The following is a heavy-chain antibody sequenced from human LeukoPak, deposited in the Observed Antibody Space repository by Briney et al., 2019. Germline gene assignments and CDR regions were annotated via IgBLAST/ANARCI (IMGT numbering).Heavy chain of an antibody. CDR2: INPSGGST. Sequence: ASVKVSCKASGYTFTSYYMHWVRQAPGQGLEWMGIINPSGGSTSYAQKFQGRVTMTRDISTSTVYMELSSLRSEDTAVYYCARDLSPPATVTTLGAFDIWGQGTMVTVSS. D-gene: IGHD4-17*01. V-gene: IGHV1-46*01. J-gene: IGHJ3*02. CDR1: GYTFTSYY. CDR3: ARDLSPPATVTTLGAFDI.